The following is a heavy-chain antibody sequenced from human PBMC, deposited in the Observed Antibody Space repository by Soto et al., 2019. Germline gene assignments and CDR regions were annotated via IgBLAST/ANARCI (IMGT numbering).Heavy chain of an antibody. CDR3: ARHQYYYDSSRYTLDY. CDR2: VYYSGST. D-gene: IGHD3-22*01. Sequence: SQTLALTCTLSVGSISISTYYWGWIRQPPGKGLEWIGSVYYSGSTYYNPSLKSRVTISVDTSNNQFSLKLNSVTAADTAVYYCARHQYYYDSSRYTLDYWGQGTMVTVSS. V-gene: IGHV4-39*01. J-gene: IGHJ4*02. CDR1: VGSISISTYY.